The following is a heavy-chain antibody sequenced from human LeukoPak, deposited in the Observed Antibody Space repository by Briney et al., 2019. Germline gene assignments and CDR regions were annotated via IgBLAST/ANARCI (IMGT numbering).Heavy chain of an antibody. V-gene: IGHV3-9*01. CDR3: AKDGPLSGSWYPYYFDY. Sequence: GGSLRLSCAASGFTFDDYAMHWVRQAPGKGLEWVSGISWNSGSIGYADSVKGRFTISRDNAKNSLYLQMNSLRAEDTALYYCAKDGPLSGSWYPYYFDYWGQGTLVTVSS. CDR1: GFTFDDYA. D-gene: IGHD6-13*01. J-gene: IGHJ4*02. CDR2: ISWNSGSI.